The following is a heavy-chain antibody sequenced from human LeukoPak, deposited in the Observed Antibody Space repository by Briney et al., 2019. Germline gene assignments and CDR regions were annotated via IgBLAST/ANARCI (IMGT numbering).Heavy chain of an antibody. D-gene: IGHD2-21*01. CDR2: IYYSGST. Sequence: SETLSLTCTVSGGSISSYYWSWIRQPPGKGLEWIGYIYYSGSTNYNPSLTSRVTISVDTSKNQFSLKLSSVTAADTAVYYCARDRSGICGGDCSYSYFDYWGQGTLVTVSS. CDR3: ARDRSGICGGDCSYSYFDY. V-gene: IGHV4-59*01. J-gene: IGHJ4*02. CDR1: GGSISSYY.